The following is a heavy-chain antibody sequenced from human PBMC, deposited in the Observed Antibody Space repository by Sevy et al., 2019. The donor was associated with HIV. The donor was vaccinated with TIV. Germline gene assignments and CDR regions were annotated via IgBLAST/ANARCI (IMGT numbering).Heavy chain of an antibody. CDR3: ARDKRITIFGVVTPLDAFDI. V-gene: IGHV4-39*01. CDR2: IYYSGST. CDR1: GGSISSSSYY. J-gene: IGHJ3*02. Sequence: SETLSLTCTVSGGSISSSSYYWGWIRQPPGKGLDWIGSIYYSGSTYYNPSLKSRVTISVDTSKNQFSLKLSSVTAADTAVYYCARDKRITIFGVVTPLDAFDIWGQGTMVTVSS. D-gene: IGHD3-3*01.